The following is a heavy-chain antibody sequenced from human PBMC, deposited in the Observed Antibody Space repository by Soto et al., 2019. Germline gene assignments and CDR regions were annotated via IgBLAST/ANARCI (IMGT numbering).Heavy chain of an antibody. CDR3: ASQKTVIRGPLSSNWFDP. J-gene: IGHJ5*02. D-gene: IGHD1-1*01. Sequence: GESLKISCNGYGYTFTDYWIGLVLQMPGKGLELIGLIYPGDSDTRYSPSFQGRVTISADKSISTAFLQWSSLRASDTAMYYCASQKTVIRGPLSSNWFDPWGQGTLVTVSS. CDR1: GYTFTDYW. CDR2: IYPGDSDT. V-gene: IGHV5-51*01.